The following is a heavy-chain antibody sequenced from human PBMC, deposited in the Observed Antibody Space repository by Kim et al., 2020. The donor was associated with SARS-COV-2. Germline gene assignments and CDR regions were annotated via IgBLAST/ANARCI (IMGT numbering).Heavy chain of an antibody. CDR1: GFTFSSYA. V-gene: IGHV3-64D*06. J-gene: IGHJ6*02. D-gene: IGHD3-22*01. Sequence: GGSLRLSCSASGFTFSSYAMHWVRQAPGKGLEYVSAISSNGGSTYYADSVKGRFTISRDNSKNTLYLQMSSLRAEDTAVYYCVKTPRVSGSNPYYYYYGMDVWGQGTTVTVSS. CDR3: VKTPRVSGSNPYYYYYGMDV. CDR2: ISSNGGST.